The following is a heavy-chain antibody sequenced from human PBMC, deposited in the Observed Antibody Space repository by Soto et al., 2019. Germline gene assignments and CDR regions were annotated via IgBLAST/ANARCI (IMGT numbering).Heavy chain of an antibody. CDR1: GFTFSSYG. J-gene: IGHJ3*02. V-gene: IGHV3-33*01. CDR3: ARDLDAFDI. Sequence: QVQLVESGGGVVQTGRSLRLSCAASGFTFSSYGMHWVRQAPGKGLGWVAVIWYDGSNKYYADSVKCRFTISRDNSKNTLSLQMNSLRAEDTAVYYWARDLDAFDIWGQGTMVTVSS. CDR2: IWYDGSNK.